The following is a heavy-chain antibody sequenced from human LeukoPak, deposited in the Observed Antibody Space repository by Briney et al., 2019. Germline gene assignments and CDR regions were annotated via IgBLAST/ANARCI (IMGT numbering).Heavy chain of an antibody. Sequence: SETLSLTCTVSGGSISSYYWSWIRQPPGKGLEWIGFINYRGSTYYNPSLKSRITISVDTSKNQFSLKLSSLTAADTAVYYCARDLSSATRQLDLWGQGTLVTVSS. CDR3: ARDLSSATRQLDL. J-gene: IGHJ5*02. D-gene: IGHD2-15*01. V-gene: IGHV4-59*06. CDR2: INYRGST. CDR1: GGSISSYY.